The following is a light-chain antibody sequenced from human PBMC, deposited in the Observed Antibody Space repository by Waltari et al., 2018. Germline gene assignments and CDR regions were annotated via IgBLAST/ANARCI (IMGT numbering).Light chain of an antibody. J-gene: IGKJ1*01. CDR1: QGISTY. V-gene: IGKV1-9*01. Sequence: IQLTQSQSSLPASVGDTVTITCRASQGISTYLAWLQQKPGRAPKVLIFEASTLQSGVPSRFSGSGSGIDFTLTISSLQPEDVATYYCQQFHDYPWTFGQGTKVEIK. CDR2: EAS. CDR3: QQFHDYPWT.